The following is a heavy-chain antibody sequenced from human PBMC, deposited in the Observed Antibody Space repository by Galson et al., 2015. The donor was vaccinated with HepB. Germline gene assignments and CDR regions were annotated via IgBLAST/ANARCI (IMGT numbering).Heavy chain of an antibody. Sequence: SVKVSCKASGYTFTSYAMHWVRQAPGQRLEWMGWINAGNGNTKYSQKFQGRVTITRDTSASTAYMELSSLRSEDTAVYYCARDLFGDGYIGCVGYWGQGTLVTVSS. V-gene: IGHV1-3*01. CDR1: GYTFTSYA. CDR2: INAGNGNT. D-gene: IGHD5-24*01. CDR3: ARDLFGDGYIGCVGY. J-gene: IGHJ4*02.